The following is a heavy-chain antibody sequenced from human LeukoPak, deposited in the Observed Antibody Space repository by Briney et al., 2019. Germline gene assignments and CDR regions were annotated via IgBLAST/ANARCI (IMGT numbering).Heavy chain of an antibody. V-gene: IGHV3-21*01. CDR1: GFTFSSYS. CDR3: ARDMGKQLVLGY. J-gene: IGHJ4*02. Sequence: GGSLRLSCAASGFTFSSYSMNWVRQAPAKGLEWVSSISSSSSYIYYADSVKGRFTISRDNAKNSLYLQMNSLRAEDTAVYYCARDMGKQLVLGYWGQGTLVTVSS. CDR2: ISSSSSYI. D-gene: IGHD6-6*01.